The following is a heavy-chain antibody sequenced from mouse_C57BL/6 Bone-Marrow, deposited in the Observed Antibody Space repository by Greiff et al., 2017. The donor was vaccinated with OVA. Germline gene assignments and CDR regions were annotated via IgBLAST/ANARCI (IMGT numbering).Heavy chain of an antibody. V-gene: IGHV3-6*01. CDR1: GYSITSGYY. Sequence: EVHLVESGPGLVKPSQSLSLTCSVTGYSITSGYYWNWIRQFPGNKLEWMGYISYDGSNNYNPSLKNRISITRDTSKNQFFLKLNSVTTEDTATYYCARGDYDPAWFAYWGQGTLVTVSA. CDR3: ARGDYDPAWFAY. J-gene: IGHJ3*01. D-gene: IGHD2-4*01. CDR2: ISYDGSN.